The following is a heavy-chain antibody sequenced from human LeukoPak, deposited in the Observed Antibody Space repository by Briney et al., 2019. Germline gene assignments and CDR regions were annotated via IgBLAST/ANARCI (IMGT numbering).Heavy chain of an antibody. D-gene: IGHD6-19*01. J-gene: IGHJ4*02. CDR2: ISHSGNT. CDR3: ARTGSGWNYFDY. V-gene: IGHV4-31*03. CDR1: GGSISSGGYY. Sequence: SETLSLTCTVSGGSISSGGYYWSWIRQRPGKGLEWIGYISHSGNTYYNPSLRSRVTMSVDTSKNQFSLNLSSETAADTAVYFCARTGSGWNYFDYWGQGTLVTASS.